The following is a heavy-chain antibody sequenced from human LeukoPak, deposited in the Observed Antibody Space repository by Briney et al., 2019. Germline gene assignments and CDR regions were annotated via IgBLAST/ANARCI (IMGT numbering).Heavy chain of an antibody. CDR2: IYSGGST. CDR1: GFTVSSNY. V-gene: IGHV3-53*01. D-gene: IGHD3-3*01. Sequence: PGGSLRLSCAASGFTVSSNYMSWVRQAPGKGLEWVSAIYSGGSTYYADSVKGRFTISRDNSKNTLYLQMNSLRAEDTAVYYCAREVSTIFGVVITDYGMDVWGQGTTVTVSS. CDR3: AREVSTIFGVVITDYGMDV. J-gene: IGHJ6*02.